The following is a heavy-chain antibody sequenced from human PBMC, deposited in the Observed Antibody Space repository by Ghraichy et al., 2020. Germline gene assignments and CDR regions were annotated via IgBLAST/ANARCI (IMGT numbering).Heavy chain of an antibody. CDR3: ARVTYGGQLLWYYYYGMDV. D-gene: IGHD2-2*01. Sequence: GGSLRLSCAASGFTFSSYSMNWVRQAPGKGLEWVSSISSSSSYIYYADSVKGRFTISRDNAKNSLYLQMNSLRAEDTAVYYCARVTYGGQLLWYYYYGMDVWGQGTTVTVSS. CDR2: ISSSSSYI. CDR1: GFTFSSYS. V-gene: IGHV3-21*01. J-gene: IGHJ6*02.